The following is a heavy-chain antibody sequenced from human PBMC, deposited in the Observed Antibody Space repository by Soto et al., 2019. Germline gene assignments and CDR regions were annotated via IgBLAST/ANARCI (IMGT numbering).Heavy chain of an antibody. J-gene: IGHJ4*02. CDR2: IYYSGST. V-gene: IGHV4-59*08. CDR1: GGNIRNYY. D-gene: IGHD6-13*01. CDR3: ARGYCSSWNRLRDRALFHFHY. Sequence: SSETQSLTWTVSGGNIRNYYRSRIRQHPGKGLEWIGYIYYSGSTNYNPSLKSRVTISVDTSKNQFSLKLSSVTAADTAVYYCARGYCSSWNRLRDRALFHFHYWCKGTLVTVSS.